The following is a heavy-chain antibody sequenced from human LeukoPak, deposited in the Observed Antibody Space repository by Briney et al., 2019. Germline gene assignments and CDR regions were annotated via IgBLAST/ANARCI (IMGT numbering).Heavy chain of an antibody. CDR1: GFTFSSYS. D-gene: IGHD6-19*01. CDR3: AKRSAESSGYFDY. V-gene: IGHV3-21*01. Sequence: GGSLRLSCAASGFTFSSYSMNWVRQAPGKGLEWVSSISSSSSYIYYADSVKGRFTISRDNAKNSLYLQMNSLRAEDTAVYYCAKRSAESSGYFDYWGQGTLVTVSS. J-gene: IGHJ4*02. CDR2: ISSSSSYI.